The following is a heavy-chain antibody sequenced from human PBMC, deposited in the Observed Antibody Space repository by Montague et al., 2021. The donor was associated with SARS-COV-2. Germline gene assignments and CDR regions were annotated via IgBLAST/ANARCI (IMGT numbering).Heavy chain of an antibody. CDR1: GGSISSSSYY. CDR3: AGKASRGITIFEVVTASYYFDY. Sequence: SETLSLTCTVSGGSISSSSYYWGWIRQPPGKGLEWIGSIYYSGSTYYNPSLKSRVTISVDTSKNQFSLKLSSVTAADTAVYYCAGKASRGITIFEVVTASYYFDYWGQGTLVTVSS. D-gene: IGHD3-3*01. V-gene: IGHV4-39*01. CDR2: IYYSGST. J-gene: IGHJ4*02.